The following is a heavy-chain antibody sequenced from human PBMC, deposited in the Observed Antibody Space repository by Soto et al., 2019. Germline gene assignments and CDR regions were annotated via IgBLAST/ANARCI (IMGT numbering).Heavy chain of an antibody. D-gene: IGHD3-9*01. V-gene: IGHV3-64D*08. CDR2: ISSNGGST. CDR3: VNSPLYDILTGIDYYYYGMDV. Sequence: GGSLRLSCSASGFTFSSYAMHWVRQAPGKGLEYVSAISSNGGSTYYADSVKGRFTISRDNSKNTLYLQMSSLRAEDTAVYYCVNSPLYDILTGIDYYYYGMDVWGQGTTVTVSS. J-gene: IGHJ6*02. CDR1: GFTFSSYA.